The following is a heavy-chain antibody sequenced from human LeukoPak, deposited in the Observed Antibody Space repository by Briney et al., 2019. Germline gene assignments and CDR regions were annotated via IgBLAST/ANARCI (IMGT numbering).Heavy chain of an antibody. V-gene: IGHV3-30*04. Sequence: GGTLRLSCAASGFTFSSYAMHWVRQAPGKGLEWVAVISYDGSNKYYADSVKGRFTISRDNSKNTLYLQMNSLRAEDTAVYYCAKIGREAVATSTVYYYYMDVWGKGTTVTISS. CDR2: ISYDGSNK. J-gene: IGHJ6*03. D-gene: IGHD6-19*01. CDR3: AKIGREAVATSTVYYYYMDV. CDR1: GFTFSSYA.